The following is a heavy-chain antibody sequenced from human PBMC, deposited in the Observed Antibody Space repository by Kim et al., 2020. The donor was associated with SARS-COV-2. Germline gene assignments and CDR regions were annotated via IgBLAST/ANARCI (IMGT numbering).Heavy chain of an antibody. CDR2: INAGNGNT. V-gene: IGHV1-3*01. CDR1: GYTFTTYT. CDR3: ARAGWVAGLDY. J-gene: IGHJ4*02. D-gene: IGHD6-19*01. Sequence: ASVMVSCKASGYTFTTYTMHWVRQAPGQRLEWMGWINAGNGNTRYSQWFQDRVTITRDTSASTAYMELNSLRSEDTAVYYCARAGWVAGLDYWGQGTLVTVSS.